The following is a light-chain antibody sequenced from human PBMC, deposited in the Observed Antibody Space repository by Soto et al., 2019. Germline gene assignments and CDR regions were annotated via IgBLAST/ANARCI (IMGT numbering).Light chain of an antibody. CDR1: QRLSTY. V-gene: IGKV3-11*01. CDR3: QHRSTSPPGYT. J-gene: IGKJ2*01. Sequence: DIVLTQSPATLSLSPGERATISCGASQRLSTYLAWYQQKPGQAPRLLIYDTSKRATGVPTRFSGSGSGTDFTRTSSSLEPEAFALYCCQHRSTSPPGYTFGQGTKLEIK. CDR2: DTS.